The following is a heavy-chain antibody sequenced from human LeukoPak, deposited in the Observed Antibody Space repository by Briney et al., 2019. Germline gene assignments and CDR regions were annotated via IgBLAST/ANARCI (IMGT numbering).Heavy chain of an antibody. Sequence: GWSLRLSCAASGFTFSSYSMKWVRQAPGKGLEWVSSISSSSSYIYYADSVKGRFTTSRDNAKNSLYLQMNSLRAEDTAVYYCARGILRYFDWLSTLFDYWGQGTLVTVSS. V-gene: IGHV3-21*01. CDR1: GFTFSSYS. J-gene: IGHJ4*02. D-gene: IGHD3-9*01. CDR2: ISSSSSYI. CDR3: ARGILRYFDWLSTLFDY.